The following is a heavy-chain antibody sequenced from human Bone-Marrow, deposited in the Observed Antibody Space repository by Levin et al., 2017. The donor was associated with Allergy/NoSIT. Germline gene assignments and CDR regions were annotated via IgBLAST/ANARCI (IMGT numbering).Heavy chain of an antibody. V-gene: IGHV4-31*03. J-gene: IGHJ4*02. CDR3: ARITHYDDGSSDYDPGYYFDF. CDR1: GGSISGGGYY. D-gene: IGHD3-22*01. Sequence: SCTVSGGSISGGGYYWCWIRQHPGKGLEWIGCISYIGSTHYNPSLKSRVTISADTSDKQFSLKMSSVTAADTAVFYCARITHYDDGSSDYDPGYYFDFWGQGALVTVSS. CDR2: ISYIGST.